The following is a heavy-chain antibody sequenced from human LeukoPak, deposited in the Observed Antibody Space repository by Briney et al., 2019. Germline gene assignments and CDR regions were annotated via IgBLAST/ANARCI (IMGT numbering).Heavy chain of an antibody. Sequence: SETLSLTCAVYGGSFSGYYWSWIRQPPGKGLEWIGEINHSGSTNYNPSLKSRVTISVDTPKNQFSLKLSSVTAADTAMYYCARGPRIAAAGSGYYYYYYYMDVWGKGTTVTVSS. J-gene: IGHJ6*03. V-gene: IGHV4-34*01. CDR2: INHSGST. CDR1: GGSFSGYY. D-gene: IGHD6-13*01. CDR3: ARGPRIAAAGSGYYYYYYYMDV.